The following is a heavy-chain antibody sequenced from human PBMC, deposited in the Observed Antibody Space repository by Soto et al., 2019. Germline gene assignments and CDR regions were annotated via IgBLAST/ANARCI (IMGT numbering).Heavy chain of an antibody. V-gene: IGHV4-4*07. CDR3: ARDEYSSSSWGFYYYGMDV. J-gene: IGHJ6*02. D-gene: IGHD6-6*01. CDR1: GGSISSYY. CDR2: IYTSGST. Sequence: QVQLQESGPGLVKPSETLSLTCTVSGGSISSYYWSWIRQPAGKGLEWIGRIYTSGSTNYNPSLKSRVTISVDTSKNQFSLKLSSVTAADTAVYYCARDEYSSSSWGFYYYGMDVWGQGTTVTVSS.